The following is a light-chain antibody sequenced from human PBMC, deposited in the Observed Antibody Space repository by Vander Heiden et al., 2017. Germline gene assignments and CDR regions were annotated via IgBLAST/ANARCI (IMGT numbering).Light chain of an antibody. CDR1: SSDVGGYNY. V-gene: IGLV2-8*01. CDR2: DVS. CDR3: SSYAGSNIWL. Sequence: QSALTQPPSAPGSLGQSVTISCTGTSSDVGGYNYVSWYQHHPGKAPKLMIYDVSKRPSGVPDRFSGSKSGNTASLTVSGLQAEDEADYYCSSYAGSNIWLFGGGTKLTVL. J-gene: IGLJ3*02.